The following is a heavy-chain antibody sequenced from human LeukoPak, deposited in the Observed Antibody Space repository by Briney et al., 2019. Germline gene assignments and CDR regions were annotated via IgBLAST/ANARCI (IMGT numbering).Heavy chain of an antibody. CDR1: GFTFNSHW. D-gene: IGHD2-15*01. Sequence: PRGSLRLSCAASGFTFNSHWMSWVRQAPGEGLEWVASIKQYGSEKYYVDSVKGRFTISRDNAKNSLYLQMNSLRAEDTAVYYCARMVRQVAPDGSGHFNWFDPWGQGTLVAVSS. CDR3: ARMVRQVAPDGSGHFNWFDP. CDR2: IKQYGSEK. J-gene: IGHJ5*02. V-gene: IGHV3-7*01.